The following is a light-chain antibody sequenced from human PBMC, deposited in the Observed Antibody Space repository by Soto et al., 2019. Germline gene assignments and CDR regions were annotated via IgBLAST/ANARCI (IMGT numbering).Light chain of an antibody. J-gene: IGLJ1*01. CDR2: EVT. CDR1: SSDIGGYDF. CDR3: CSHAGSKNYYL. Sequence: QSALTQPPSASGSPGQSVTISCTGSSSDIGGYDFVSWYQQHPGKVPKLLIYEVTKRPSGVPDRFSGSKSGNTASLTVSGLQADDEXDYYCCSHAGSKNYYLFGPGTKLTVL. V-gene: IGLV2-8*01.